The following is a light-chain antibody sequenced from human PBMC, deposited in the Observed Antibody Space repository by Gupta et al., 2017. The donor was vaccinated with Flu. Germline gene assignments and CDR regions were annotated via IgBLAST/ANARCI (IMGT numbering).Light chain of an antibody. V-gene: IGKV3-20*01. Sequence: EIVLTQSPGTLSLSTGERATLSCRASQSVSSSYLAWYQQKPGQAPRLLIYGASSRATGIPDRFSGSGSGTDFTLTISRLEPEDVAVYYCQQYGSSPPLYTFGQGTKLEIK. J-gene: IGKJ2*01. CDR3: QQYGSSPPLYT. CDR2: GAS. CDR1: QSVSSSY.